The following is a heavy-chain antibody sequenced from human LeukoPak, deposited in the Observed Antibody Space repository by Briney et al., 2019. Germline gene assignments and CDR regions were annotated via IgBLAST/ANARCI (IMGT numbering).Heavy chain of an antibody. Sequence: GGSLRLSCAASGFTFSSYGMHWVRQAPGKGLEWVAVISYDGSNKYYADSVKGRFTISRDNSKNTLYLQMNSLRAEDTAVYYCAKAIQFDYWGQGTLVTVSS. V-gene: IGHV3-30*18. CDR1: GFTFSSYG. CDR2: ISYDGSNK. J-gene: IGHJ4*02. D-gene: IGHD1-1*01. CDR3: AKAIQFDY.